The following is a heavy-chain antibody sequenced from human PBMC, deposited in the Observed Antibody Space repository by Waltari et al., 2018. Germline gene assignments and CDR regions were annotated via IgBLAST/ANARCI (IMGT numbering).Heavy chain of an antibody. CDR1: GFAFRAHD. Sequence: EVRLAESGGGLVKPGGSLRLSCTAPGFAFRAHDRNWVRQAPGTGREWVSSIGGTHSNIFYADSVKGRFTVSRDNAKNSLYLQMDNLRAEDSGLYFCTRDLYGSGGDWFDPWGQGTLVTVSS. CDR3: TRDLYGSGGDWFDP. CDR2: IGGTHSNI. J-gene: IGHJ5*02. V-gene: IGHV3-21*03. D-gene: IGHD3-10*01.